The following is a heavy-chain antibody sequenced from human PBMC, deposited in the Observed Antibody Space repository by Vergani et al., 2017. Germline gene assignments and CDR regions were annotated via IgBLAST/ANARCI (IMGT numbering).Heavy chain of an antibody. Sequence: QVQLQESGPGLVKPSETLSLTCTVSGYSISSGYYWGWIRQPPGKGLEWIGSIYHSGSTYYNPSLKSRVTISVDTSKNQFSLKLSSVTAADTAVYYCARGFASVVAADYWGQGTLVTVSS. CDR2: IYHSGST. CDR3: ARGFASVVAADY. J-gene: IGHJ4*02. D-gene: IGHD2-15*01. V-gene: IGHV4-38-2*02. CDR1: GYSISSGYY.